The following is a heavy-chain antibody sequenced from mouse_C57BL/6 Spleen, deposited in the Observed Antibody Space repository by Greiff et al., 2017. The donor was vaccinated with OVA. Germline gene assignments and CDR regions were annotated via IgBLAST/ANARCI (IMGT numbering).Heavy chain of an antibody. CDR3: ARIIPSITTVVATGNYFDY. J-gene: IGHJ2*01. CDR2: IYPSDSET. V-gene: IGHV1-61*01. D-gene: IGHD1-1*01. CDR1: GYTFTSYW. Sequence: QVHVKQPGAELVRPGSSVKLSCKASGYTFTSYWMDWVKQRPGQGLEWIGNIYPSDSETHYNQKFKDKATLTVDKSSSTAYMQLSSLTSEDSAVYYCARIIPSITTVVATGNYFDYWGQGTTLTVSS.